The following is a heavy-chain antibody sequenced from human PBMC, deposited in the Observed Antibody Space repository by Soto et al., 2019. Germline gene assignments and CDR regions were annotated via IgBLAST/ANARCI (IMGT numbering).Heavy chain of an antibody. D-gene: IGHD2-21*02. Sequence: GGSLRLSCAASGFTFSSYWMHWVRQGPGKGLVWVSRVNSDESTTSYADPVKGRFTISRDNAKNTLYLQMSSLRVEDAALYYCVCFECGRTAVVTAMEANGYWGQGTLVTVSS. CDR1: GFTFSSYW. CDR2: VNSDESTT. CDR3: VCFECGRTAVVTAMEANGY. V-gene: IGHV3-74*01. J-gene: IGHJ4*02.